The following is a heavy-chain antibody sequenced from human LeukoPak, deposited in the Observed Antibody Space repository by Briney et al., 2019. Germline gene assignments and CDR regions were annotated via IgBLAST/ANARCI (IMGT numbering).Heavy chain of an antibody. Sequence: GGSLRLSCAASGFTVSSNYMSWVRQAPGKGLEWVSAITGGGRTYYADSVKGRFTISRDNSKNTLYLQMNSLRAEDTALYFCARDPNGDYIGAFDFLGQGTVVTVSS. CDR3: ARDPNGDYIGAFDF. V-gene: IGHV3-53*01. D-gene: IGHD4-17*01. CDR2: ITGGGRT. J-gene: IGHJ3*01. CDR1: GFTVSSNY.